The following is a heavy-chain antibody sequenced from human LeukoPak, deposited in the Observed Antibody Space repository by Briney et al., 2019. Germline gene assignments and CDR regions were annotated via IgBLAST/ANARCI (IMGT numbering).Heavy chain of an antibody. CDR1: GFTFSSYA. CDR3: ATNDLGYCSSTSCPDY. CDR2: ICGSGGST. D-gene: IGHD2-2*01. Sequence: GGSLRLSCAASGFTFSSYAMHWVRQAPGKGLEWVSAICGSGGSTYYADSVKGRFTISRDNSKNTLYLQMNSLRAEDTAVYYCATNDLGYCSSTSCPDYWGQGTLVTVSS. V-gene: IGHV3-23*01. J-gene: IGHJ4*02.